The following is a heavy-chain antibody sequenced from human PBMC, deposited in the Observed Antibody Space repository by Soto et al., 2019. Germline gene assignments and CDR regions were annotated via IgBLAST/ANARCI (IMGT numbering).Heavy chain of an antibody. V-gene: IGHV3-48*02. CDR1: GFSMSGYS. J-gene: IGHJ4*01. D-gene: IGHD2-21*01. Sequence: QLVASGGALVQPGGSLRLSCEASGFSMSGYSMCWVRQSAGKGLEWLAYITVVTGNTRYADSVKGRSTISADRGRNSVFLQLNSLRDEDTAVYYCVRDRDLGGDMAHGDFWGQGTLVTVSS. CDR2: ITVVTGNT. CDR3: VRDRDLGGDMAHGDF.